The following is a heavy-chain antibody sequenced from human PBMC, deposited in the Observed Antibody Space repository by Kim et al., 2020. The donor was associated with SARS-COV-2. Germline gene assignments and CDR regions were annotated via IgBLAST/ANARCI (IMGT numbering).Heavy chain of an antibody. CDR2: ISYDGRIT. V-gene: IGHV3-30*04. D-gene: IGHD3-22*01. Sequence: GGSLRLSCAASGFTFSSYVMHWVRQTPGKGLEWVAVISYDGRITYYADSVKGRFTISRDNSENTLYLQMTSLRAEDTAVYYCATRYFYDSSGYYYNYFY. CDR3: ATRYFYDSSGYYYNYFY. CDR1: GFTFSSYV. J-gene: IGHJ6*03.